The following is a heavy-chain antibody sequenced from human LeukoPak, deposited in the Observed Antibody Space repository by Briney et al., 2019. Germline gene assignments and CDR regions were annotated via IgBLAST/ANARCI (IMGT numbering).Heavy chain of an antibody. D-gene: IGHD6-19*01. Sequence: PGGSLRLSCAASGFTFSNYEMNWVRQAPGKGLEWISHISNFGDIIHYADSVEGRFTISRDNAKNSLYLQMNSLRAEDTAVYYCARDGRRQWLAADAFDIWGQGTMVTVSS. J-gene: IGHJ3*02. CDR3: ARDGRRQWLAADAFDI. CDR2: ISNFGDII. CDR1: GFTFSNYE. V-gene: IGHV3-48*03.